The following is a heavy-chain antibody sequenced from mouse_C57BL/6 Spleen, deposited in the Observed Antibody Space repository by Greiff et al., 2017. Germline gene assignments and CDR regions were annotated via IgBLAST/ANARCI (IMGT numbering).Heavy chain of an antibody. D-gene: IGHD4-1*01. CDR2: INPNNGGT. Sequence: EVQGVESGPELVKPGASVKLPCKASGYTFTDYNMDWVKQSHGKSLQWIGDINPNNGGTIYNPKFKGKATLTVDKSSRTAYREHRSRTSEDTAVYYCARSGNWDAWFAYWGQGTLVTVSA. V-gene: IGHV1-18*01. CDR1: GYTFTDYN. CDR3: ARSGNWDAWFAY. J-gene: IGHJ3*01.